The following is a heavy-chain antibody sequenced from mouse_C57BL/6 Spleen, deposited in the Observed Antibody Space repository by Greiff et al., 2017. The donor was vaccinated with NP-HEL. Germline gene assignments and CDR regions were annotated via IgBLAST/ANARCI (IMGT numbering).Heavy chain of an antibody. Sequence: QVQLQQPGAELVKPGASVKLSCKASGYTFTSYWMQWVKQRPGQGLEWIGEIDPSDSYTNYNQKFKGKATLTVDTSSRTAYMQLSSLTSEDSAVYYCARVGTTAPPDYWGQGTTLTVSS. CDR3: ARVGTTAPPDY. D-gene: IGHD1-2*01. CDR1: GYTFTSYW. V-gene: IGHV1-50*01. J-gene: IGHJ2*01. CDR2: IDPSDSYT.